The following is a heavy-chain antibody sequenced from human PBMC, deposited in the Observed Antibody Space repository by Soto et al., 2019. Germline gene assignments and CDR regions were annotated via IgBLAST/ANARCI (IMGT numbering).Heavy chain of an antibody. Sequence: QVQLQESGPGLVKPSETLSLTCTVSGGSISGGVHSWSWIRQPPGKGLEWIGYIFDSGSTYYNPSLKSRLTISVDTSKNQFSLRLSSVTAADTAVYYCAREIMPLPNDWYFDLWGRGTLVTVSS. CDR1: GGSISGGVHS. CDR2: IFDSGST. D-gene: IGHD2-8*01. J-gene: IGHJ2*01. V-gene: IGHV4-30-4*01. CDR3: AREIMPLPNDWYFDL.